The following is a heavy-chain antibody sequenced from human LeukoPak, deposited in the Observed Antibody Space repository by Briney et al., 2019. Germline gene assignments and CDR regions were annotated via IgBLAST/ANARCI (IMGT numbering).Heavy chain of an antibody. V-gene: IGHV4-61*02. Sequence: PSETLSLTCTVSGGSISSGNYYWSWIRQPAGKGLEWVGRIYNNGSTNYNPSLKSRVTISVDTSKNQFSLKLSSVTAADTAVYYCARLPGGQWFGELLSADYYYYGMDVWGQGTTVTVSS. CDR3: ARLPGGQWFGELLSADYYYYGMDV. J-gene: IGHJ6*02. CDR2: IYNNGST. D-gene: IGHD3-10*01. CDR1: GGSISSGNYY.